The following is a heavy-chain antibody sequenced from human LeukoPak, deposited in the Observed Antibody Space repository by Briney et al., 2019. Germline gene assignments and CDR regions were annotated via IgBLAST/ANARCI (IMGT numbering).Heavy chain of an antibody. Sequence: PGGSLRLSCAASGFTFSSYWMSWVRQAPGKGLEWVANIKQDGSEKYYVDSVKGRFTISRDNAKNSLYLQMNSLRAEDTAVYYCARGLITMVRGVPAAWGQGTLVTVSS. J-gene: IGHJ5*02. V-gene: IGHV3-7*03. CDR1: GFTFSSYW. CDR3: ARGLITMVRGVPAA. D-gene: IGHD3-10*01. CDR2: IKQDGSEK.